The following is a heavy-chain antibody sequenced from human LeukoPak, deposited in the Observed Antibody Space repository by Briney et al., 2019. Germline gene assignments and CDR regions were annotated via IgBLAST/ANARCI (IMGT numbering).Heavy chain of an antibody. CDR2: ISGNGGST. CDR1: GFTFSSYA. D-gene: IGHD5-12*01. V-gene: IGHV3-23*01. CDR3: AKAGGYSSRGIDY. J-gene: IGHJ4*02. Sequence: GGSLRLSCAASGFTFSSYAMSWVRQAPGKGLEWVSGISGNGGSTDYADSAKGRFTISRDNSKNTLYLQINSLRAEDTAVYYCAKAGGYSSRGIDYWGQGTLVTVSS.